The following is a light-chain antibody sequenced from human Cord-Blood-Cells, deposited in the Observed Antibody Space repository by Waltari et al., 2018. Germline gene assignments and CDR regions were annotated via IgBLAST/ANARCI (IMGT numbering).Light chain of an antibody. CDR2: WAS. J-gene: IGKJ1*01. V-gene: IGKV4-1*01. CDR3: QQYYSTPWT. Sequence: DIVMTQSPDSLAVSLGERATINCKSSQSVLYSSNNNNYLAWYQQKPGQRPKLLIYWASTRESGVPDRFSGSGSGTDFTLTISSLQAEDVAVYYCQQYYSTPWTFGQGTKVEIK. CDR1: QSVLYSSNNNNY.